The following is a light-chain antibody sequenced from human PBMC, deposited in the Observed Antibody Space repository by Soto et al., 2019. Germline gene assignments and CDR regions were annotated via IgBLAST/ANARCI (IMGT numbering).Light chain of an antibody. V-gene: IGKV3-11*01. CDR2: DAS. J-gene: IGKJ5*01. Sequence: EIVLTQTPATLSLSPGGRATLSCRASQSVSSYFAWFQQKPGQAPRLLIYDASPRATGIPARFSGSGSGTDFTLTISSLEPEDSAVYYCQQRHMWPITFGQGTRLEIK. CDR3: QQRHMWPIT. CDR1: QSVSSY.